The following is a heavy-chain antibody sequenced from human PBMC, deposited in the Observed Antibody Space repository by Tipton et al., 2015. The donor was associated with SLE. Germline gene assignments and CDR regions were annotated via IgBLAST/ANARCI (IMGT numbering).Heavy chain of an antibody. CDR2: INHGGST. J-gene: IGHJ4*02. CDR3: ARHRWGGWVATPYYFDY. D-gene: IGHD3-16*01. V-gene: IGHV4-34*01. Sequence: TLSLTCAVYGGSFSGYYWSWIRQLPGKGLEWIGEINHGGSTNYNPSLKSRVTISVDTSKNQFSLKLSSLTAADTAVYYCARHRWGGWVATPYYFDYWGQGTLVTVSS. CDR1: GGSFSGYY.